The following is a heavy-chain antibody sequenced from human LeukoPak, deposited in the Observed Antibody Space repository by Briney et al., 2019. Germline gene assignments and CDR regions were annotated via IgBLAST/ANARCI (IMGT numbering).Heavy chain of an antibody. CDR3: ARTPEYYYYYMDV. D-gene: IGHD1-14*01. V-gene: IGHV5-51*01. CDR2: IYPGDSDT. J-gene: IGHJ6*03. Sequence: GESLKISCKGSGFSFTSYWIGWVRQMSGKGLEWMGMIYPGDSDTRYSPSSQGQVTISADKSISTAYLQWSSLKASDTAMYYCARTPEYYYYYMDVWGKGTTVTVSS. CDR1: GFSFTSYW.